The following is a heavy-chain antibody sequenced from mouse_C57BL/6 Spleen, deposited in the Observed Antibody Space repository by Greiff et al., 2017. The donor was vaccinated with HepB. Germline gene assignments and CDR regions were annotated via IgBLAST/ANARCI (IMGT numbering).Heavy chain of an antibody. J-gene: IGHJ2*01. V-gene: IGHV5-17*01. CDR3: ARVIYDGYSYYFDY. CDR1: GFTFSDYG. CDR2: ISSGSSTI. Sequence: EVQLQQSGGGLVKPGGSLKLSCAASGFTFSDYGMHWVRQAPEKGLEWVAYISSGSSTIYYADTVKGRFTISRDNAKNTLFLQMSSLSSEDTAMYYCARVIYDGYSYYFDYWGQGTTLTVSS. D-gene: IGHD2-3*01.